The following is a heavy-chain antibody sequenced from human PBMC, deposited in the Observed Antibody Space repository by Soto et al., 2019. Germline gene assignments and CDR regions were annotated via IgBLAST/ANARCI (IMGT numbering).Heavy chain of an antibody. CDR1: GFTFSSYG. CDR2: IWYDGSNK. J-gene: IGHJ6*03. V-gene: IGHV3-33*01. CDR3: ARDYSSLGYMDV. D-gene: IGHD6-6*01. Sequence: GGSLRLSCAASGFTFSSYGMHWVRQAPGKGLEWVAVIWYDGSNKYYADSVKGRFTISRDNSKNTLYLQMNSLRAEDTAVYYCARDYSSLGYMDVWGKGTTVTVSS.